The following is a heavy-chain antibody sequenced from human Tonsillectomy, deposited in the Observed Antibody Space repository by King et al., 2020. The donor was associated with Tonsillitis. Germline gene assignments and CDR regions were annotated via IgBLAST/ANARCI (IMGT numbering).Heavy chain of an antibody. V-gene: IGHV4-59*01. CDR1: GGSISSYY. CDR3: ARVHRGGGWYFDL. CDR2: IYYSGST. D-gene: IGHD6-25*01. Sequence: VQLQESGPGLVKPSETLSLTCTVSGGSISSYYWSWIRQPPGKGLEWIGYIYYSGSTNYNPSLKSRVTISVDTSKNQFSLKGTSVTAADTATYYCARVHRGGGWYFDLWGRGTLVTVSS. J-gene: IGHJ2*01.